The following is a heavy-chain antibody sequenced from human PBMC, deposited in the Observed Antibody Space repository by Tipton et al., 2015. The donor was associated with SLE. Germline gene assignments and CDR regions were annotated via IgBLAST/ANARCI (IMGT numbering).Heavy chain of an antibody. D-gene: IGHD3-3*01. CDR2: IKQDGSEK. J-gene: IGHJ4*02. V-gene: IGHV3-7*01. CDR1: GFTFSSYW. CDR3: ARPGDFWSGYPYYFDY. Sequence: SLRLSCAASGFTFSSYWMSWVRQAPGKGLEWVANIKQDGSEKYYVDSVKGRFTISRDNAKDSLYLQMNSLRAEDTAVYYCARPGDFWSGYPYYFDYWGQGTLVTDSS.